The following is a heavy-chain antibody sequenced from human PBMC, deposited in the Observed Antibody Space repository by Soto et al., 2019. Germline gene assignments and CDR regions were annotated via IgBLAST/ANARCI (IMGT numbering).Heavy chain of an antibody. J-gene: IGHJ6*02. Sequence: VGPLTLACEFYGFVFSMYFLRWALLTPGEKMQWLAKIPQEGDDGHYTHSVKDRFTISRDNGKNSLYLQMNNLRAEDTAVYYCARDHLILPAHDLFYGSDVWGRGATVTVSS. CDR3: ARDHLILPAHDLFYGSDV. CDR2: IPQEGDDG. CDR1: GFVFSMYF. D-gene: IGHD2-21*02. V-gene: IGHV3-7*03.